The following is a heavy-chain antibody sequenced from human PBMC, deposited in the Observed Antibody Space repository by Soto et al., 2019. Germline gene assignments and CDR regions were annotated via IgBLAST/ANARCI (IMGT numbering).Heavy chain of an antibody. J-gene: IGHJ6*02. D-gene: IGHD3-22*01. Sequence: GGSLRLSCAASGFTFSSYSMNWVRQAPGKGLEWVSSISSSSSYIYYADSVKGRFTISRDNAKNSLYLQMNSLRAEDTAVYYCAIDRTYYYDSSGSTPLGGMDVWGQGTTVTVSS. V-gene: IGHV3-21*01. CDR1: GFTFSSYS. CDR2: ISSSSSYI. CDR3: AIDRTYYYDSSGSTPLGGMDV.